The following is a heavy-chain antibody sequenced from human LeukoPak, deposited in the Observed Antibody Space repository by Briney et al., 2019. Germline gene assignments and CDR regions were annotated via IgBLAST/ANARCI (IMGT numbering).Heavy chain of an antibody. CDR2: ISYDGSNK. D-gene: IGHD3-16*02. Sequence: GGSLRLSCAASGFTFSSYAMHWVRQAPGKGLEWVAVISYDGSNKYYADSVKGRFTISRDNSKNTPYLQMNSLRAEDTAVYYCARGSGVWGSYRYTVDYWGQGTLVTVSS. CDR1: GFTFSSYA. CDR3: ARGSGVWGSYRYTVDY. J-gene: IGHJ4*02. V-gene: IGHV3-30-3*01.